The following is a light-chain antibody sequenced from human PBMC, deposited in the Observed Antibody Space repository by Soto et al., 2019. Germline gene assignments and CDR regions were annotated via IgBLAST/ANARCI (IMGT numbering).Light chain of an antibody. CDR1: QSFSNW. J-gene: IGKJ1*01. CDR3: QQDNSYSWT. CDR2: KSS. Sequence: DIQMTQYPSTLSASVGDTVTITCLASQSFSNWLAWYWQKPGQAPKFLIYKSSNLESGVPSRFSGSGTGTDFTLTNSRLNPDDCATYYCQQDNSYSWTFGQGTKVEIK. V-gene: IGKV1-5*03.